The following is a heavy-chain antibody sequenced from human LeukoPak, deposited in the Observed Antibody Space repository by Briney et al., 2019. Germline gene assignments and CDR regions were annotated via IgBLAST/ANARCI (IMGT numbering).Heavy chain of an antibody. CDR3: ARGRIVVVPADTYYYYGMDV. J-gene: IGHJ6*02. CDR1: GGSFSGYY. CDR2: INHSGST. V-gene: IGHV4-34*01. D-gene: IGHD2-2*01. Sequence: PSETLSLTCAVYGGSFSGYYWSWIRQPPGKGLEWIGEINHSGSTNYNPSLKSRVTISVDTSKNQFSLKLSSVTAADTAVYYCARGRIVVVPADTYYYYGMDVWGQGTTVTVSS.